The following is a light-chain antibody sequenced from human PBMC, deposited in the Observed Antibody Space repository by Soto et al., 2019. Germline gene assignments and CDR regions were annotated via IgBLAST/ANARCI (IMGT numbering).Light chain of an antibody. J-gene: IGKJ5*01. CDR1: QSLRSS. V-gene: IGKV3-11*01. CDR2: DAS. Sequence: ATLSCRASQSLRSSLAWYQQKPGQAPRLLIYDASNRATGIPARFSGSGSGTDFTLTISSLEPEDFAVYYCQQRSNWPLITFGQGTRLEIK. CDR3: QQRSNWPLIT.